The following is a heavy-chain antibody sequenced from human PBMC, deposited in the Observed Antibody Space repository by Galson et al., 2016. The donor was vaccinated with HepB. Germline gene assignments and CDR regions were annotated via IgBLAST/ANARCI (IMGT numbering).Heavy chain of an antibody. V-gene: IGHV3-9*01. CDR2: IRSDSDTI. CDR3: AKSLLRSSVYEGFGF. CDR1: GFTFDEYA. J-gene: IGHJ3*01. D-gene: IGHD5/OR15-5a*01. Sequence: SLRLSCAASGFTFDEYAMHWVRQVPGKGLEWVSGIRSDSDTIGYADSVEGRFTISRDNAKNSLYLQMNSLRAEDTALVYCAKSLLRSSVYEGFGFWGQGTMVTVSS.